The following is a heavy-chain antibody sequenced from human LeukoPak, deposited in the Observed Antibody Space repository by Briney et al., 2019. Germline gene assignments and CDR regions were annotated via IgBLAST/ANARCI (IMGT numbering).Heavy chain of an antibody. CDR2: IYYSGST. CDR3: ARQGSSSSGYFDY. V-gene: IGHV4-59*05. Sequence: GSLRLSCAASGFAFSSYGVNWVRQAPGKGLEWIGSIYYSGSTYYNPSLKSRVTISVDTSKNQFSLKLSSVTAADTAVYYCARQGSSSSGYFDYWGQGTLVTVSS. D-gene: IGHD6-6*01. J-gene: IGHJ4*02. CDR1: GFAFSSYG.